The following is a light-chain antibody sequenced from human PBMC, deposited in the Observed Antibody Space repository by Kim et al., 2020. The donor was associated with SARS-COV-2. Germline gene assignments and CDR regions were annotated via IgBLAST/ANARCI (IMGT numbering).Light chain of an antibody. Sequence: QSVLTQPPSVSGAPGQRITISCTGSTSNLGANFDVPWYQQLPGAAPRLLIYDNTFRPSGVPERFSGSKSFTSASLAITGLQADDEAHYYCQSYDSSLSAMVFGGGTQLTVL. CDR3: QSYDSSLSAMV. J-gene: IGLJ3*02. V-gene: IGLV1-40*01. CDR2: DNT. CDR1: TSNLGANFD.